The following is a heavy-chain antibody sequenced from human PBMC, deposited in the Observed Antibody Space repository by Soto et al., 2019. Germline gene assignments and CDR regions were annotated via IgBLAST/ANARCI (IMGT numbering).Heavy chain of an antibody. CDR2: ISGSGGST. CDR3: AKDLVTQNYYYYYMDV. D-gene: IGHD5-18*01. J-gene: IGHJ6*03. V-gene: IGHV3-23*01. CDR1: GFTFSSYA. Sequence: EVQLLESGGGLVQPGGSLRLSCAASGFTFSSYAMSWVRQAPGKGLEWVSAISGSGGSTYYADSVKGRFTISRDNSKNTLYLQMNSLRAEDTAVYYCAKDLVTQNYYYYYMDVWGKGTTVTVSS.